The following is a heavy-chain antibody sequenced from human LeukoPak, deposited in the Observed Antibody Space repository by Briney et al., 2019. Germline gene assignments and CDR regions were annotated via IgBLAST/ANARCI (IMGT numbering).Heavy chain of an antibody. D-gene: IGHD2-21*01. CDR1: GGSVSSDSYY. CDR2: IYYSGST. Sequence: SETLSLTCTVSGGSVSSDSYYWSWIRQPPGKGLEWIGYIYYSGSTNYNPSPKSRVTISVDTSKNQFSLKLSSVTAADTAVYYCARVIPDYYFDYWGQGTLVTVSS. CDR3: ARVIPDYYFDY. V-gene: IGHV4-61*01. J-gene: IGHJ4*02.